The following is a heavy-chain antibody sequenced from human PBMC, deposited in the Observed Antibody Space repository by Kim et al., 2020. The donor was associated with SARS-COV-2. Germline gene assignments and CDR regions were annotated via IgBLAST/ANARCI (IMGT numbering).Heavy chain of an antibody. Sequence: SVKGRFTISRDNSKNSLYLQMNSLRTEDTALYYCAKDRYMITFGGADFDYWGQGTLVTVSS. D-gene: IGHD3-16*01. J-gene: IGHJ4*02. CDR3: AKDRYMITFGGADFDY. V-gene: IGHV3-43*01.